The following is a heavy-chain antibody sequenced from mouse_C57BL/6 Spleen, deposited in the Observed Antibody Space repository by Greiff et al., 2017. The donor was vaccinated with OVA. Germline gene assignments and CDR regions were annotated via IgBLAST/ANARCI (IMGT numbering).Heavy chain of an antibody. D-gene: IGHD1-1*01. CDR1: GYTFTSYD. J-gene: IGHJ1*03. Sequence: QVQLKESGPELVKPGASVKLSCKASGYTFTSYDINWVKQRPGQGLEWIGWIYPRDGSTKYNEKFKGKATLTVDTSSSTAYMELHSLTSEDSAVYFCARYYGSSYRYFDVWGTGTTVTVSS. CDR2: IYPRDGST. V-gene: IGHV1-85*01. CDR3: ARYYGSSYRYFDV.